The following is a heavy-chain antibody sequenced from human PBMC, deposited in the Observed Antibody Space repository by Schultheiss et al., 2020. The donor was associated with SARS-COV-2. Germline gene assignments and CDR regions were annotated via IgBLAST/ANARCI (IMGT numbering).Heavy chain of an antibody. CDR3: ARDKIVLMVYAKYYYYGMDV. V-gene: IGHV4-38-2*02. Sequence: SETLSLTCAVYGGSFSGSYWGWIRKPPGKGLEWIGSIYHSGSTYYNPSLKSRVTISVDTSKNQFSLKLSSVTAADTAVYYCARDKIVLMVYAKYYYYGMDVWGQGTTVTVSS. CDR1: GGSFSGSY. J-gene: IGHJ6*02. D-gene: IGHD2-8*01. CDR2: IYHSGST.